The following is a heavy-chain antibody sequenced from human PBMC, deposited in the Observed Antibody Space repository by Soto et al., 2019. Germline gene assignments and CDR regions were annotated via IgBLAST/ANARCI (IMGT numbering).Heavy chain of an antibody. Sequence: GASVKVSCKSSGYAFTGYYIHWVRQAPGQGLEWMGWINPNSGDTNYAQKFQGRVTMTRDTSFSTAYMELSSLRSDDTAVYYCATRYSYVHFWGQGTLATFYS. D-gene: IGHD5-18*01. CDR2: INPNSGDT. J-gene: IGHJ4*02. CDR3: ATRYSYVHF. V-gene: IGHV1-2*02. CDR1: GYAFTGYY.